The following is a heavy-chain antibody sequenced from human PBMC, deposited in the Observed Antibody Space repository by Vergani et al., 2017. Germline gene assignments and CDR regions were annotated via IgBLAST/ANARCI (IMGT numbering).Heavy chain of an antibody. V-gene: IGHV3-23*01. D-gene: IGHD3-10*01. Sequence: EVQLLESGGGLVQPGGSLRLSCAASGFTFSSYAMSWVRQAPGKGLEWVSSISGSGGSTYYADSVKGSFTISRDNSKNTLYLQMNSLRAEDTAVYYCAKETSYYGSERGFDYWGQGTLVTVSS. CDR1: GFTFSSYA. CDR3: AKETSYYGSERGFDY. J-gene: IGHJ4*02. CDR2: ISGSGGST.